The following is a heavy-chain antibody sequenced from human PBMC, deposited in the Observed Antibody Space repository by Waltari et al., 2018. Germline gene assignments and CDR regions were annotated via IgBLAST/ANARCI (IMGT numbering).Heavy chain of an antibody. V-gene: IGHV3-23*01. CDR2: INENGEST. D-gene: IGHD6-6*01. Sequence: EVQLLESGGGLVQPGGSLTLSCAASGFTFKNYAMSWVRQGPGKGVEWVSDINENGESTYYADFVKGRITISRDNSKNTLYLRMHSLRAEDTALYYCAKDMTRYSSSSDFDHWGQGTLVTVSS. CDR3: AKDMTRYSSSSDFDH. J-gene: IGHJ4*02. CDR1: GFTFKNYA.